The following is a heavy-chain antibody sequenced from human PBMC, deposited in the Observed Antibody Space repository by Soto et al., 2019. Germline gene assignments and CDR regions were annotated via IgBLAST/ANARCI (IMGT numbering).Heavy chain of an antibody. Sequence: GGSLRLSCAASGLTFTNAWMSWVRQAPGRGLEWVGRIKTKTDGGTADYAAPVKGRFTISRDDSKSTLYLQMNSLKTEDTAVYYCTTGVRDSSGPMRFSYYYGMDVWGQGTTVTVSS. CDR3: TTGVRDSSGPMRFSYYYGMDV. J-gene: IGHJ6*02. V-gene: IGHV3-15*01. D-gene: IGHD3-22*01. CDR2: IKTKTDGGTA. CDR1: GLTFTNAW.